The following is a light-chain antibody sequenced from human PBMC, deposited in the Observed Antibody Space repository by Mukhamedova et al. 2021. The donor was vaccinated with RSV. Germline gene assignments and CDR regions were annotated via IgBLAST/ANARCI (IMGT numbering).Light chain of an antibody. Sequence: GTTGDIGSYNYVSWYRQYPGNAPKLLIYDVHSRPSGISSRFSGSKSGNTASLTISGLQAEDEAHYYCSSYTDQNTRVFGGGTKVTV. J-gene: IGLJ3*02. V-gene: IGLV2-14*03. CDR2: DVH. CDR1: TGDIGSYNY. CDR3: SSYTDQNTRV.